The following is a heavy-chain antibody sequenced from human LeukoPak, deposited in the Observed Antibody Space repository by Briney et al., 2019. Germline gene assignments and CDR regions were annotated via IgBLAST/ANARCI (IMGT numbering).Heavy chain of an antibody. CDR2: TSSDLNVK. J-gene: IGHJ4*02. Sequence: GXSLRLSCAASGXTFRNYVIHWVRQAPGKGLEWVAVTSSDLNVKLYADSVKGRFTISRDNSRSTLYLQMNSLRPEDTAIYYCAREGYYGSGSPPSLYFDYWGQGTLVTVSS. CDR1: GXTFRNYV. CDR3: AREGYYGSGSPPSLYFDY. V-gene: IGHV3-30-3*01. D-gene: IGHD3-10*01.